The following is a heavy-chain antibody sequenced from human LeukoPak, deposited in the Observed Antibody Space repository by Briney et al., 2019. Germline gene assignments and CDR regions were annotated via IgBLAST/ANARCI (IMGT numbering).Heavy chain of an antibody. CDR1: GGSLHNHF. CDR3: ARGGRQWYGERRNWFDP. Sequence: SETLSLTCAVYGGSLHNHFWSWIRLSPGKGLEWIGEVGDGEATNFNPSLKTRVAISTDRPKNQVSLKLKSVTDADTAIYYCARGGRQWYGERRNWFDPWGQGTQVTASS. J-gene: IGHJ5*02. CDR2: VGDGEAT. D-gene: IGHD3-10*01. V-gene: IGHV4-34*01.